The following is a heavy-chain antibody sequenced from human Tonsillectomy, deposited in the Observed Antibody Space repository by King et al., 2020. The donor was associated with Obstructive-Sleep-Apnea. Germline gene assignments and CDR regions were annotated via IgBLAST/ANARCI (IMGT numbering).Heavy chain of an antibody. CDR1: GYTFTSYY. D-gene: IGHD4-17*01. CDR3: ARGGDVTTVTTGKPYYFDY. J-gene: IGHJ4*02. V-gene: IGHV1-46*01. Sequence: QLVQSGAEVKKPGASVKVSCKASGYTFTSYYMHWVRQAPGQGLEWMGIINPSGGSTSYAQKFQGRVTMTRDTSTSTVYMELSSLRAEDTAVYYCARGGDVTTVTTGKPYYFDYWGQGTLVTVSS. CDR2: INPSGGST.